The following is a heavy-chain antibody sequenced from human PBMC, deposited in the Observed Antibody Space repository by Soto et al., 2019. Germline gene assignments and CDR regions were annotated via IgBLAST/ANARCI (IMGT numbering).Heavy chain of an antibody. V-gene: IGHV3-11*01. D-gene: IGHD3-22*01. CDR3: AGVRGYYESSGFDY. Sequence: GGSLRLSCAASGFTFSDYYMSWIRQAPGKGLEWVSYISGGGGSTIDYADSVKGRFTISRDNAKNSLNLQMNSLSAEDTAVYFCAGVRGYYESSGFDYWGLGSLGTVAS. J-gene: IGHJ4*02. CDR1: GFTFSDYY. CDR2: ISGGGGSTI.